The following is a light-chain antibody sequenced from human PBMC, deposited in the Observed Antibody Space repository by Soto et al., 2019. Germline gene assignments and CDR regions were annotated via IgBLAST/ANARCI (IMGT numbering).Light chain of an antibody. J-gene: IGLJ2*01. CDR2: DVS. CDR1: SSDVGGYNY. V-gene: IGLV2-14*01. Sequence: QSALTQPASVSGSPGQSITISCTGNSSDVGGYNYVSWYQQHPGKAPKLMIYDVSNRPSGVSNRFSGSKSGNTASLTISGLQAEDEADYYCSSYTSSSRMVFGGGTKLTVL. CDR3: SSYTSSSRMV.